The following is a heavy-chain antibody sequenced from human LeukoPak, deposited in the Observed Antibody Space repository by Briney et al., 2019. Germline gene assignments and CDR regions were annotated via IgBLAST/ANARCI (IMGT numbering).Heavy chain of an antibody. CDR1: GGSISSYY. V-gene: IGHV4-59*08. CDR3: GRHALHYYDSSGYPHFDY. Sequence: SETLSLTCTVSGGSISSYYWSWIRQPAGKGLEWIGYIYYSGSTNYNPSLKSRVTISVDTSKNQFSLKLSSVTAADTAVYYCGRHALHYYDSSGYPHFDYWGQGTLVTVSS. D-gene: IGHD3-22*01. J-gene: IGHJ4*02. CDR2: IYYSGST.